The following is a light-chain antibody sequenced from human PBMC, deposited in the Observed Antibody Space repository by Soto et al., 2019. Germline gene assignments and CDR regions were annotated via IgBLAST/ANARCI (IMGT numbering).Light chain of an antibody. CDR1: SSNIGAGYD. CDR2: GNS. CDR3: QSYDRSLRTYV. V-gene: IGLV1-40*01. J-gene: IGLJ1*01. Sequence: QSVLTQPPSVSGAPGQRVTICCSGSSSNIGAGYDVNWYRQLPGTAPKLLIYGNSDRPSGVPDRFSGSKSGTSASLAITGLQAEDEADYFCQSYDRSLRTYVFGTATKVTVL.